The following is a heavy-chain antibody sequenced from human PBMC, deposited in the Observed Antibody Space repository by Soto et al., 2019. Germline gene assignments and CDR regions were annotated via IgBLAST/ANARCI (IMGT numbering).Heavy chain of an antibody. CDR2: TDYSGST. CDR3: AREPRYSHYGGYGMDV. V-gene: IGHV4-61*03. J-gene: IGHJ6*02. D-gene: IGHD5-12*01. Sequence: QVQLQESGPGLVKPSETLSLTCIVSGGSVSSGSYDWSWIRQPPGKGLEWIGYTDYSGSTNYNPSLKSRVTISVDTSKNLFSLKLSSVTAADTAVYYCAREPRYSHYGGYGMDVWGQGTTVTVSS. CDR1: GGSVSSGSYD.